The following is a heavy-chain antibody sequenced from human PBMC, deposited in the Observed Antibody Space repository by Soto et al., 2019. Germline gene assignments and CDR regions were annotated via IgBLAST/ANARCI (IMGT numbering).Heavy chain of an antibody. D-gene: IGHD2-2*01. CDR3: TTPIVPAASDY. Sequence: PGGSLRLSCAASGFTFSSYSMNWVRQAPGKGLEWVSSISSSSYIYYADSVKGRFTISRDNAKNSLYLQMNSLRAEDTAVYYCTTPIVPAASDYWGQGTLVTVSS. CDR2: ISSSSYI. CDR1: GFTFSSYS. V-gene: IGHV3-21*01. J-gene: IGHJ4*02.